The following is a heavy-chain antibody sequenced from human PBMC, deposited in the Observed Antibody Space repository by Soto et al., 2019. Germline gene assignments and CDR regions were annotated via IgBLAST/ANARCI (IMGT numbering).Heavy chain of an antibody. CDR3: TRGYTGYAQAGLDS. D-gene: IGHD5-12*01. CDR2: ITSSGSAI. Sequence: EVQLVESGGGLVQPGGSLRLSCAASGFTFSIYSMNWVRQAPGQGLEWVSYITSSGSAIYYADTVKGRFTISRDNAKNSLYLQMNSLRDEDTAVYYCTRGYTGYAQAGLDSWGQGTLVTVSA. CDR1: GFTFSIYS. J-gene: IGHJ4*02. V-gene: IGHV3-48*02.